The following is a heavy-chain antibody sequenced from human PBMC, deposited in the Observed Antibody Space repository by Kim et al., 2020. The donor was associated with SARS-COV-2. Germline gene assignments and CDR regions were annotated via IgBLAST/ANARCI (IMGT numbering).Heavy chain of an antibody. J-gene: IGHJ4*02. CDR1: GGSFSGYY. CDR2: INHSGST. D-gene: IGHD3-16*02. CDR3: ARGILYDYVWGSYRQNVYYFDY. V-gene: IGHV4-34*01. Sequence: SETLSLTCAVYGGSFSGYYWSWIRQPPGKGLEWIGEINHSGSTNYNPSLKSRVTISVDTSKNQFSLKLSSVTAADTAVYYCARGILYDYVWGSYRQNVYYFDYWGQGTLVTVSS.